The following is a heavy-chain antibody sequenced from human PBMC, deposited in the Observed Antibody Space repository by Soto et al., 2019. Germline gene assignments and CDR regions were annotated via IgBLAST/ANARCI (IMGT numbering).Heavy chain of an antibody. CDR1: GGSFSGYY. CDR3: ARESHDILTGPPWVWYFDL. Sequence: QVQLQPWGAGPLRPLETLSLTCGVSGGSFSGYYWAWIRQSPGKGLEWIGEINDRGSINYNPSLSSRVSISVDTSKNHYSLNRRSVTAADTAVYYCARESHDILTGPPWVWYFDLWGRGTLVTVSS. V-gene: IGHV4-34*01. J-gene: IGHJ2*01. D-gene: IGHD3-9*01. CDR2: INDRGSI.